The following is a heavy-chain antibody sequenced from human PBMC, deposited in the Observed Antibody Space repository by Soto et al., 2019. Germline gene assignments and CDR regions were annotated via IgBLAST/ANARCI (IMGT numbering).Heavy chain of an antibody. J-gene: IGHJ3*02. D-gene: IGHD6-19*01. Sequence: ASVKVSCKASGYTFTSYYMHWVRQAPGQGLEWMGIINPSGGSTSYAQKFQGRVTMTRDTSTSTVYMELSSLRSEDTAVYYCARVGTVAGTIGAFAIWGQGTMVTVS. CDR3: ARVGTVAGTIGAFAI. CDR2: INPSGGST. V-gene: IGHV1-46*03. CDR1: GYTFTSYY.